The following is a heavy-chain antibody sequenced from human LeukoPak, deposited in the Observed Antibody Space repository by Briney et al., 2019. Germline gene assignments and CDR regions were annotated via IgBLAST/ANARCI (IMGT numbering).Heavy chain of an antibody. CDR3: ASDQYYCSSTSCYYYMDV. CDR1: GGTFSSYA. D-gene: IGHD2-2*01. J-gene: IGHJ6*03. CDR2: IIPIFGTA. Sequence: SVKVSCTASGGTFSSYAISWVRQAPGQGLEWMGGIIPIFGTANYAQKFQGRVTITTDESTSTAYMELSSLRSEDTAVYYCASDQYYCSSTSCYYYMDVWGKGTTVTVSS. V-gene: IGHV1-69*05.